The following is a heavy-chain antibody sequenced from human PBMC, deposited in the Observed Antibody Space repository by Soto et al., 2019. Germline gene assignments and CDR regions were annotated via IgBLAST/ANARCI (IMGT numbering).Heavy chain of an antibody. CDR1: GFTFSSYS. Sequence: EVQLVESGGGLVQPGGSLRLSCAASGFTFSSYSMNWVRQAQGKGLEWVSYISSSSSTIYYADSVKGRFTTSRDNAKNSLYLQMNSLRAEDTAVYYCARDGVAAGTWGQGTLVTVSS. CDR2: ISSSSSTI. CDR3: ARDGVAAGT. D-gene: IGHD6-13*01. J-gene: IGHJ4*02. V-gene: IGHV3-48*01.